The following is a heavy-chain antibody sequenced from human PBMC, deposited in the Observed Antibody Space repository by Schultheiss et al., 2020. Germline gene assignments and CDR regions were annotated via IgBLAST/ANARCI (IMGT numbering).Heavy chain of an antibody. CDR2: INPNSGGT. J-gene: IGHJ4*02. D-gene: IGHD6-19*01. CDR1: GYTFTGYY. Sequence: ASVKVSCKASGYTFTGYYMHWVRQAPGQGLEWMGWINPNSGGTNYAQKFQGRVTMTRDTSISTAYMELSRLRSEDTAVYYCAIRPRIAVADTGGTLPEYWCQGALVTVSS. V-gene: IGHV1-2*02. CDR3: AIRPRIAVADTGGTLPEY.